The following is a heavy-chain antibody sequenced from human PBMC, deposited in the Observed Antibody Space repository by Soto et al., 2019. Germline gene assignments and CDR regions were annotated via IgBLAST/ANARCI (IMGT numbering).Heavy chain of an antibody. CDR2: ISGSGDST. CDR1: GFTFSSYA. D-gene: IGHD3-3*01. Sequence: GGSLRLSCAASGFTFSSYAMSWVRQAPGKGLEWVSVISGSGDSTNYADSVKGRFTISRDNSKNALYLQMNSLRAEDTAVFYCAKDLYTRIFGGSAFDIWGQGTMVTVSS. V-gene: IGHV3-23*01. J-gene: IGHJ3*02. CDR3: AKDLYTRIFGGSAFDI.